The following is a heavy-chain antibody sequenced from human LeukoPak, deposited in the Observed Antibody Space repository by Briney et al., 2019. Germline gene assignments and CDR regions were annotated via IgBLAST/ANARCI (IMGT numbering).Heavy chain of an antibody. Sequence: GGSLRLSCAASGFTFSSYWMHWVRQAPGKGLVWVSRINTDGSSTNYADSVKGRFTISRDNAKNTLYLQMNSLRAEDTAVYYCARVVAARTIDYWGQGTLVTVSS. D-gene: IGHD6-6*01. V-gene: IGHV3-74*01. J-gene: IGHJ4*02. CDR3: ARVVAARTIDY. CDR2: INTDGSST. CDR1: GFTFSSYW.